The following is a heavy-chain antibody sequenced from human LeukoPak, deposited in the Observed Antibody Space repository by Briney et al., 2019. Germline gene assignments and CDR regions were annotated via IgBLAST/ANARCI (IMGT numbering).Heavy chain of an antibody. J-gene: IGHJ4*02. D-gene: IGHD3-10*01. CDR3: ATLTVRGVINI. CDR1: GFTFSNTW. V-gene: IGHV3-15*01. CDR2: IQSKTDGGTT. Sequence: GGSLRLSCAASGFTFSNTWMNWVRQAPGKGPEWVGRIQSKTDGGTTEYAAPVKGRFTISRDDSKTTLYLQMNSLKTEDTAVYYCATLTVRGVINIWGQGTLVTVSS.